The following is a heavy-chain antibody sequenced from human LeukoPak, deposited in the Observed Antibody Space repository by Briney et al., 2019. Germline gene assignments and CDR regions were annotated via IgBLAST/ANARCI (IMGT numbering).Heavy chain of an antibody. J-gene: IGHJ3*02. CDR1: GGSISSGSYY. CDR3: ARATYYYDSSGRTDAFDI. CDR2: IYTSGST. V-gene: IGHV4-61*02. D-gene: IGHD3-22*01. Sequence: PSETLSLTCTDSGGSISSGSYYWSWTRQPAGKGLEWIGRIYTSGSTNYNPSLKSRVTISVDTSKNQFSLKLSSVTAADTAVYYCARATYYYDSSGRTDAFDIWGQGTMVTVSS.